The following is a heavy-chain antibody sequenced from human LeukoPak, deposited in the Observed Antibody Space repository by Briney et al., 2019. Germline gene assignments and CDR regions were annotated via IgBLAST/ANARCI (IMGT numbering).Heavy chain of an antibody. CDR3: ARADYYSLDY. V-gene: IGHV4-4*02. CDR1: GDSMSSYHW. J-gene: IGHJ4*02. D-gene: IGHD3-22*01. Sequence: PSGTLSLTCAVSGDSMSSYHWWSWVRQPPGRGLEWIGEIQHSVGTSYNPSLKSRVSMSVDKSKRQLSLNLSSVTAADTAVYYCARADYYSLDYWGQGILVTVSS. CDR2: IQHSVGT.